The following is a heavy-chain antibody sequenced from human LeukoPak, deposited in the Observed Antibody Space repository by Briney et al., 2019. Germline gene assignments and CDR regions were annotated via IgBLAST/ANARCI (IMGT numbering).Heavy chain of an antibody. CDR2: FDPEDGET. V-gene: IGHV1-24*01. CDR3: ATAVRRRYFDWLCAFDI. J-gene: IGHJ3*02. Sequence: ASVKVSCKVSGYTLTELSTHWVRQAPGKGLEWMGGFDPEDGETIYAQKFQGRVTMTEDTSTDTAYMELSSLRSEDTAVYYCATAVRRRYFDWLCAFDIWGQGTMVTVSS. CDR1: GYTLTELS. D-gene: IGHD3-9*01.